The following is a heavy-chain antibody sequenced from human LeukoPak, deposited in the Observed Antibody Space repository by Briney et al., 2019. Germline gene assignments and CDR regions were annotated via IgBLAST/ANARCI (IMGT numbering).Heavy chain of an antibody. J-gene: IGHJ4*02. CDR2: SAHDGNG. CDR1: GGSIDSSNY. V-gene: IGHV4/OR15-8*02. Sequence: SETLSLTCGVSGGSIDSSNYWIWVRNAPVKGLEWNGGSAHDGNGNYNPSLRSRVALSFDRANTSFSLSLTAVTAADTALYSCTRENRPFCPFAFWGQGVMVTVSS. CDR3: TRENRPFCPFAF.